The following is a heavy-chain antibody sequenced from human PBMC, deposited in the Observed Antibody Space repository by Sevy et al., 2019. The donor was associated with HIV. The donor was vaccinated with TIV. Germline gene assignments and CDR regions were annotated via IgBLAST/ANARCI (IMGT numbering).Heavy chain of an antibody. Sequence: SETLSLTCAVSSYSVGSDNYWGWIRQSPGKGLEWIGIIYRSGTTYYNPSLKSRVTISVDTSKNQFSLELSSVTASDTAVYFCARALGMATFGQIRFDSWGQGTLVTVSS. CDR3: ARALGMATFGQIRFDS. CDR1: SYSVGSDNY. V-gene: IGHV4-38-2*01. CDR2: IYRSGTT. D-gene: IGHD5-12*01. J-gene: IGHJ5*01.